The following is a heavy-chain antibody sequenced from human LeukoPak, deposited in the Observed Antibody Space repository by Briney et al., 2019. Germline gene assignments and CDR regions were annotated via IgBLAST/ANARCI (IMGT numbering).Heavy chain of an antibody. CDR3: ARRSTVIRGVLEEAFDY. Sequence: GESLKISCKGSGNSFNNHFIGWVRQMPGKGLEWMGIIYPGDSETRYRPSFEGPVTISADKSISTVYLQWSSLEASDTAMYYCARRSTVIRGVLEEAFDYWGQGTLVTVSS. CDR2: IYPGDSET. V-gene: IGHV5-51*01. D-gene: IGHD3-10*01. CDR1: GNSFNNHF. J-gene: IGHJ4*02.